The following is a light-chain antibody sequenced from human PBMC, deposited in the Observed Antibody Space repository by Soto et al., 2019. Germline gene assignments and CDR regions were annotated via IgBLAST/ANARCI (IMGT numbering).Light chain of an antibody. CDR1: QSVSSN. J-gene: IGKJ4*01. V-gene: IGKV3-20*01. CDR2: GTS. Sequence: ELVMARSPATLSVSPGERATLSCVSSQSVSSNLAWYQQKPGQAPRLLLYGTSTRATGIPDRFSGSGSGTDFTLTISRLQPEDFAVYYCQQYGSSRLTFGGGTKVDIK. CDR3: QQYGSSRLT.